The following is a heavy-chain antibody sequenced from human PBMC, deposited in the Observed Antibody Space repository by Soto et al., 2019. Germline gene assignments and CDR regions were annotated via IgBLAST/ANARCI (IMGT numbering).Heavy chain of an antibody. Sequence: PSETLSLTCTVSGGSISSGDCYWSWIRQPPGKGLEWIGYIYYSGSTYYNPSLKSRVTISVDTSKNQFSLKLSSVTAADTAVYYCARGRSDHITWFDPWGQGTLVTVS. CDR3: ARGRSDHITWFDP. CDR2: IYYSGST. J-gene: IGHJ5*02. CDR1: GGSISSGDCY. V-gene: IGHV4-30-4*01. D-gene: IGHD1-20*01.